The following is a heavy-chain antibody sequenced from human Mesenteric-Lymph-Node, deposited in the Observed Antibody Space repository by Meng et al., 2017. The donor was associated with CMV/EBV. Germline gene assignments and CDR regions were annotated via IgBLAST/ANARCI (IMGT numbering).Heavy chain of an antibody. V-gene: IGHV4-61*01. Sequence: SETLSLTCTVSGGSISSANYYWSWIRQPPGKGLEWIGYIYYSGSAYYNPSLESRVTISVDTSKNQFSLKLSSVTAADTAVYYCARDLRQWLTSPGYVDYWGQGTLVTVSS. J-gene: IGHJ4*02. CDR3: ARDLRQWLTSPGYVDY. D-gene: IGHD6-19*01. CDR1: GGSISSANYY. CDR2: IYYSGSA.